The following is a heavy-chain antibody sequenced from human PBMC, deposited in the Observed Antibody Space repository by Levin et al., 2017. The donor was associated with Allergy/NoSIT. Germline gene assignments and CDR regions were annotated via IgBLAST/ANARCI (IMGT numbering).Heavy chain of an antibody. J-gene: IGHJ4*02. D-gene: IGHD6-19*01. CDR1: GGSFSGYY. V-gene: IGHV4-34*01. Sequence: PSETLSLTCAVYGGSFSGYYWSWIRQPPGKGLEWIGEINHSGSTNYNPSLKSRVTISVDTSKNQFSLKLSSVTAADTAVYYCARGARWYYGYSSGWDGLDLEGRFDYWGQGTLVTVSS. CDR3: ARGARWYYGYSSGWDGLDLEGRFDY. CDR2: INHSGST.